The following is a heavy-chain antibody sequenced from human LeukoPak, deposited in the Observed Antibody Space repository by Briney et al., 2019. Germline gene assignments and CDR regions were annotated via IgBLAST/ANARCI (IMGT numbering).Heavy chain of an antibody. J-gene: IGHJ4*02. V-gene: IGHV4-39*01. D-gene: IGHD1-26*01. Sequence: SETLSLTCTVSGGSISSSSYYWGWIRQPPGKGLEWIGSIYYSGSTYYNPSLKSRVTISIDTSKNQFSLKLSSVTAADTAVYYCARSRGSYYYFDYWGQGTLVTVSS. CDR3: ARSRGSYYYFDY. CDR1: GGSISSSSYY. CDR2: IYYSGST.